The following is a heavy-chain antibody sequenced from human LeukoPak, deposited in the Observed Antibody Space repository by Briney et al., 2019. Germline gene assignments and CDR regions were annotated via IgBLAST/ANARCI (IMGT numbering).Heavy chain of an antibody. J-gene: IGHJ6*03. CDR1: GFTFSSYG. CDR3: ARKDSSSWYDYYYYYMDV. Sequence: GGSLRLSCAASGFTFSSYGMHWVRQAPGKGLEWVAFIRYDGSNKYYADSVKGRFTISRDNSKNTLYLQMNSLRAEDTAVYYCARKDSSSWYDYYYYYMDVWGKGTTVTVSS. V-gene: IGHV3-30*02. CDR2: IRYDGSNK. D-gene: IGHD6-13*01.